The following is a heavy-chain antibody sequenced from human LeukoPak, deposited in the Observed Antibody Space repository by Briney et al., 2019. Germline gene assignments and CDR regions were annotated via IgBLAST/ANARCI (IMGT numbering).Heavy chain of an antibody. CDR1: GFTFSNSD. V-gene: IGHV3-35*01. D-gene: IGHD2-21*02. Sequence: PGGSLRLSCAASGFTFSNSDMNWVHQAPGKGLEWVSGVSWNGSRTHYADSVKGRFIISRDNSKNTLYLQMNSLRAEDTAVYYCARGESSDCTCIDYWSQGTLVSVSS. J-gene: IGHJ4*02. CDR2: VSWNGSRT. CDR3: ARGESSDCTCIDY.